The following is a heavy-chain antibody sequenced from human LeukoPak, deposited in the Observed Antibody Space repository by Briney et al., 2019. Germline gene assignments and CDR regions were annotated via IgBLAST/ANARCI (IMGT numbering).Heavy chain of an antibody. V-gene: IGHV3-20*04. CDR2: INWIGVST. CDR1: RFTFDDYG. CDR3: ARCLRLGYYYYYYMDV. D-gene: IGHD3-10*01. Sequence: PGQSLRLSCAASRFTFDDYGMSWLRQAPGKALEWVSGINWIGVSTVYADSVKGRFTISRDNAKNSLYLKMNSLRAEDTALYYCARCLRLGYYYYYYMDVWGKGTTVTVSS. J-gene: IGHJ6*03.